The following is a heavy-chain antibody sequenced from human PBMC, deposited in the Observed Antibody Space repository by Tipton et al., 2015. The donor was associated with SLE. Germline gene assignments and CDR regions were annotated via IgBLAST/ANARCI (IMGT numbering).Heavy chain of an antibody. CDR2: IYYSGNT. D-gene: IGHD3-10*01. CDR3: ARRVVLWFGEPPAGAFDI. Sequence: SLRLSCTVSGGSISSYYWSWIRQPPGKGLEWIGYIYYSGNTNYNPSLKSRVTISVDTSKNQFSLKLSSVTAADTAVYYCARRVVLWFGEPPAGAFDIWGQGTMVTVSS. V-gene: IGHV4-59*01. J-gene: IGHJ3*02. CDR1: GGSISSYY.